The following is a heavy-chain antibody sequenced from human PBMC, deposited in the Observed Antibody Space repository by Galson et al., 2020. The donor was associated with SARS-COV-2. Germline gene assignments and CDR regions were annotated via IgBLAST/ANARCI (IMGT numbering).Heavy chain of an antibody. CDR1: GFTFSSYA. CDR2: ISYDGSNK. D-gene: IGHD1-26*01. CDR3: ARVRASGSYYGGFDY. Sequence: GGSLRLSCAASGFTFSSYAIHWVRQAPGKGLEWVAVISYDGSNKYYADSVKGRFTISRDNSKNTLYLQMNSLRAEDTAVYYCARVRASGSYYGGFDYWGQGTLVTVSS. V-gene: IGHV3-30*04. J-gene: IGHJ4*02.